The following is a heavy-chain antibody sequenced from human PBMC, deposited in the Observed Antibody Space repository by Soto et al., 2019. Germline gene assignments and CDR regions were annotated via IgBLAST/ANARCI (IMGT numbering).Heavy chain of an antibody. J-gene: IGHJ6*02. V-gene: IGHV4-31*03. Sequence: QVQLQESGPGLVKPSQTLSLTCTVSGGSISSGGYYWSWIRQHPGKGLEWIGYIYYSGSTYYNPXLKSRVTISVXXSXNXXSLKLSSVTAADTAVYYCARGRLDSLTYYYYGMDVWGQGTTVTVSS. CDR1: GGSISSGGYY. D-gene: IGHD2-15*01. CDR2: IYYSGST. CDR3: ARGRLDSLTYYYYGMDV.